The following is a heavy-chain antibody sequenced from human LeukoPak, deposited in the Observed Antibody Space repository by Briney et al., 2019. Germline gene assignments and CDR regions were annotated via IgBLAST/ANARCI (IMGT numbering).Heavy chain of an antibody. CDR3: ARDGIPSDAFDI. D-gene: IGHD1-1*01. CDR1: GFTFSSYW. V-gene: IGHV3-74*01. CDR2: INTDGSST. Sequence: GGSLRLSCAASGFTFSSYWMHWVRQAPGKGLVWVSRINTDGSSTSYADSAKGRFTISRDNAKNTLYLQMNSLRAEDTAVYYCARDGIPSDAFDIWGQGTMVTVSS. J-gene: IGHJ3*02.